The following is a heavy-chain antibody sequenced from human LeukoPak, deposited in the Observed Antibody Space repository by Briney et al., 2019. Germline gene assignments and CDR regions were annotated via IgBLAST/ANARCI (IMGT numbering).Heavy chain of an antibody. V-gene: IGHV3-74*01. Sequence: GGSLRLSCVASGFALSDSWMHWVRQAPGKGLVWVSHISPDGTVTNYADFVKGRFIISRDNAKNTVFLQMNSLRAEDTAVYYCATQSGKPTQNYYMDVWGKGTTVTVSS. D-gene: IGHD1-14*01. CDR1: GFALSDSW. J-gene: IGHJ6*03. CDR3: ATQSGKPTQNYYMDV. CDR2: ISPDGTVT.